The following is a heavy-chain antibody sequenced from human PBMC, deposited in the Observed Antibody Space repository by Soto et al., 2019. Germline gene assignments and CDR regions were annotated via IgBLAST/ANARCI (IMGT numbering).Heavy chain of an antibody. CDR1: GGSISSSSYY. CDR2: IYYSGST. D-gene: IGHD6-6*01. Sequence: SSETLSLTCTVSGGSISSSSYYWGWIRQPPGKGLEWIGSIYYSGSTYYNPSLKSRVTISVDTSKNQFSLKLSSVTAADTAVYYGSSQGGIAARRGDWFEHWGQGNLVT. CDR3: SSQGGIAARRGDWFEH. J-gene: IGHJ5*02. V-gene: IGHV4-39*01.